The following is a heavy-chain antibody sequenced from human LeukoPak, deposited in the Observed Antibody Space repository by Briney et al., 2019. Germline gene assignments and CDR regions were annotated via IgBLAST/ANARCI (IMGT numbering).Heavy chain of an antibody. V-gene: IGHV4-39*01. Sequence: PSVTLSLTCTVSGDSISSSSYCWDWIRQPPGKGLEWIGNIYNSANTHYNPSLKTRITMSVDTSKNQFSLKLNSVTAADTGIYYCARHSRSAYTGYENAFDIWGQGTMVTVSS. J-gene: IGHJ3*02. CDR3: ARHSRSAYTGYENAFDI. CDR1: GDSISSSSYC. D-gene: IGHD5-12*01. CDR2: IYNSANT.